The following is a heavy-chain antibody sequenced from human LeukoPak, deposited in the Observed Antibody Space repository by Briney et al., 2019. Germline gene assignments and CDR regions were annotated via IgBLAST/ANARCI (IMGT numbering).Heavy chain of an antibody. D-gene: IGHD3-22*01. J-gene: IGHJ3*02. Sequence: GESLKISCKGSGYSFTSYWIAWVRQMPGKGLEWMGIIYPGDSDTRYSPSFQGQVTMSADKSIRTAYLQWSSLRASDTAMYYCARHPPHNYGSNFDAFDIWGQGTMVTVSS. CDR1: GYSFTSYW. CDR2: IYPGDSDT. V-gene: IGHV5-51*01. CDR3: ARHPPHNYGSNFDAFDI.